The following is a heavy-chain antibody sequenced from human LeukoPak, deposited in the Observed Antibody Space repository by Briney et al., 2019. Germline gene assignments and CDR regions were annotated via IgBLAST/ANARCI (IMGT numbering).Heavy chain of an antibody. CDR2: IYPGDSDT. Sequence: GESLKISCKGSGYSFTSYWIGWVRQMPGKGLEWMGIIYPGDSDTRYSPSFQGQVTISADKSISTAYLQWSSLKASDTAMYYCARQCGGDCYHYYYYGMDVWGQGTTVTVSS. D-gene: IGHD2-21*02. V-gene: IGHV5-51*01. J-gene: IGHJ6*02. CDR1: GYSFTSYW. CDR3: ARQCGGDCYHYYYYGMDV.